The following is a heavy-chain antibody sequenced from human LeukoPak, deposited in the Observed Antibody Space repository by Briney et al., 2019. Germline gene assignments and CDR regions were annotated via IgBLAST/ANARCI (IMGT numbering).Heavy chain of an antibody. V-gene: IGHV4-39*01. J-gene: IGHJ4*02. D-gene: IGHD1-26*01. Sequence: SETLSLTCTVSGGSISSSSYYWGWIRQPPGKGLEWIGSIYYSGSTYYNPSLKSRVTISVDTSKNQFSLRLISVTAVDTAVYYCARQGVGATDCWGQGTLVTVSS. CDR1: GGSISSSSYY. CDR3: ARQGVGATDC. CDR2: IYYSGST.